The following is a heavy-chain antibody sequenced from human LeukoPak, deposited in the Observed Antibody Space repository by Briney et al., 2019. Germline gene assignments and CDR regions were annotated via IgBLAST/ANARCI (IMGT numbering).Heavy chain of an antibody. CDR1: GFTFRSYK. J-gene: IGHJ6*04. CDR2: ISSGSGDTR. D-gene: IGHD6-19*01. V-gene: IGHV3-48*03. Sequence: GGSLRLSCAAFGFTFRSYKMSWVRQAPGKGLEWVSYISSGSGDTRKYADSVKGRFTISRDNAKNSLYLQMNSLRAEDTAIYYCAKTEKGSTGWPPQDYYYFGLDVWGKGTTVVVSS. CDR3: AKTEKGSTGWPPQDYYYFGLDV.